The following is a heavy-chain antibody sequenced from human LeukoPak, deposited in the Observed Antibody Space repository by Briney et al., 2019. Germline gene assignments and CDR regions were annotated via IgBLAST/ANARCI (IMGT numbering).Heavy chain of an antibody. V-gene: IGHV3-7*01. CDR2: INQDGSEK. CDR3: ARNKGYSSDC. CDR1: GFTFSSYW. Sequence: GGSLRLSCAASGFTFSSYWMSWVRQAPGKGLEWVANINQDGSEKYYVGSLKGRFTISRDNAKNTLYLQMDTLGAEDTAVYYCARNKGYSSDCWGQGTLVTVSS. D-gene: IGHD5-18*01. J-gene: IGHJ4*02.